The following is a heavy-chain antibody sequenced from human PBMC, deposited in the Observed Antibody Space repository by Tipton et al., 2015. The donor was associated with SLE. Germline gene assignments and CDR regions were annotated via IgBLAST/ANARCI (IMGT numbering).Heavy chain of an antibody. Sequence: TLSLTCDVSGYSINRGYYWGWLRKSPGKGLEWIGSFYHGGNTYYNPSLKSRVSISGDTSNNQFSLKVRSVTAADTGMYYCSRDFVAWGQGILVTVSS. J-gene: IGHJ4*02. D-gene: IGHD2-15*01. CDR2: FYHGGNT. CDR1: GYSINRGYY. CDR3: SRDFVA. V-gene: IGHV4-38-2*02.